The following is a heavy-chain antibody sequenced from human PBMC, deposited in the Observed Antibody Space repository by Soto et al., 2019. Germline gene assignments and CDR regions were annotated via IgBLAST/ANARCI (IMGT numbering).Heavy chain of an antibody. CDR2: ISYDGSNK. V-gene: IGHV3-30*03. Sequence: QVQLVESGGGVVQPGRSLRLSCAASGFTFSSYGMHWVRQAPGKGLEWVAVISYDGSNKYYADSVKGRFTVSRDNSKNTLYLQMNSRRAEDTTVYYCASSLYYYDSSGYLGHLKLDYWGQGTLVTVSS. CDR1: GFTFSSYG. J-gene: IGHJ4*02. D-gene: IGHD3-22*01. CDR3: ASSLYYYDSSGYLGHLKLDY.